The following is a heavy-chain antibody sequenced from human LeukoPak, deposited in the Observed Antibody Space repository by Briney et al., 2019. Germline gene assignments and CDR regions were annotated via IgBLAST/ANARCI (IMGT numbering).Heavy chain of an antibody. CDR3: AKHSSSWYQSYFDY. CDR2: ISGSGGST. V-gene: IGHV3-23*01. D-gene: IGHD6-13*01. CDR1: GFTFSSYA. J-gene: IGHJ4*02. Sequence: GGSLRLSRAASGFTFSSYAMSWVRQAPGKGLEWVSAISGSGGSTYYADSVKGRFTISRDNSKNTLYLQMNSLRAEDTAVYYCAKHSSSWYQSYFDYWGQGTLVTVSS.